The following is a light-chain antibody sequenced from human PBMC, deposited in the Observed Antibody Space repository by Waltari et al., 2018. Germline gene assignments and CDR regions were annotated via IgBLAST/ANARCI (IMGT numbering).Light chain of an antibody. CDR2: DVS. CDR1: QSVSSN. Sequence: EIVMTQSPATRSVSPGERATLSCRASQSVSSNLAWYQQKPGQAPRLLIYDVSTRATGIPARFSGSGSGTEFTLTISSLQSEDFAVYHCQQYNNWPPLTFGGGTKVEIK. CDR3: QQYNNWPPLT. V-gene: IGKV3-15*01. J-gene: IGKJ4*01.